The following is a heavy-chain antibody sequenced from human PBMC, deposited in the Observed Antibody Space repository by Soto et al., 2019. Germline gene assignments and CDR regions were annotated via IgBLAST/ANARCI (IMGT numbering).Heavy chain of an antibody. D-gene: IGHD6-19*01. Sequence: QVQLQESGPGLVKPSETLSLTCTVSGGSINTYYWSWIRQPPGKGLEWIGFIYYSGSTNYNPSLMSRVTISLATSKHRFSLKLSSVTAADTAVYCCAAALSGTGAFDIWGQGTMVTVSS. CDR3: AAALSGTGAFDI. CDR1: GGSINTYY. J-gene: IGHJ3*02. V-gene: IGHV4-59*08. CDR2: IYYSGST.